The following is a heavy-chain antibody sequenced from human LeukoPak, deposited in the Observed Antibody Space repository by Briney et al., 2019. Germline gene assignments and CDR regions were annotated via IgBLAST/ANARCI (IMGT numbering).Heavy chain of an antibody. Sequence: SVKVSCKASGGTFSSYDISWVRQAPGQGLEWMGGIIPIFGTANYAQKFQGRVTITADESTSTAYMELSSLRSEDTAVYYCARVAVVPAATVWAFGIWGQGTMVTVSS. CDR2: IIPIFGTA. D-gene: IGHD2-2*01. CDR1: GGTFSSYD. J-gene: IGHJ3*02. CDR3: ARVAVVPAATVWAFGI. V-gene: IGHV1-69*13.